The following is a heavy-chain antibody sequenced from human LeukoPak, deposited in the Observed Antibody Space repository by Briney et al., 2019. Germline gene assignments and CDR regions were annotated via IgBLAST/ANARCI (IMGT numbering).Heavy chain of an antibody. J-gene: IGHJ6*02. CDR2: ISAYNGNT. CDR3: ARRKPVQLVLSYYYYYGMDV. V-gene: IGHV1-18*01. Sequence: GASVKVSCKASGYTFTSYGISWVRQAPGQGLEWMGWISAYNGNTNYAQKLQGRVTMTTDTSTSTAYMELRSLRSDDTAVYYCARRKPVQLVLSYYYYYGMDVWGQGTTVTVSS. D-gene: IGHD6-13*01. CDR1: GYTFTSYG.